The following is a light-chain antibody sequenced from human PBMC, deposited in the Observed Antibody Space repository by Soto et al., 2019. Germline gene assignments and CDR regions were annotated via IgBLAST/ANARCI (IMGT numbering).Light chain of an antibody. Sequence: QSALTQPRSVSGSPGQSVTISCTGTSSDVGGFDYVSWYQQLPDKAPKLIIYDVSKRPSGVPDRFFGSKSGNTASLTIAGLQAEDEADYYCCSYAGNFLFGGGPKLTVL. CDR2: DVS. CDR1: SSDVGGFDY. J-gene: IGLJ2*01. V-gene: IGLV2-11*01. CDR3: CSYAGNFL.